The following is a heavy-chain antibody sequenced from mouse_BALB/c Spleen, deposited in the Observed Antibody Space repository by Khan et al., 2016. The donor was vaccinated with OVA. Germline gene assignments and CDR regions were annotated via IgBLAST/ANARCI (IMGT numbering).Heavy chain of an antibody. V-gene: IGHV14-3*02. D-gene: IGHD2-3*01. CDR3: ARPSYDPRDFEV. Sequence: VQLQQSGAELVKPGASVKLSCTASGFNIKDTYLHWVKQRPEQGLEWIGRIAPANGNTQYDPKFQGKATLTSDTSSNTAYLQLNSLTSEDTAVDYGARPSYDPRDFEVWGAGTTVTVS. CDR1: GFNIKDTY. J-gene: IGHJ1*01. CDR2: IAPANGNT.